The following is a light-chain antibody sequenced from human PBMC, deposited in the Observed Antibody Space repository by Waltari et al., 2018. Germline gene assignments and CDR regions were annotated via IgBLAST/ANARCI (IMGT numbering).Light chain of an antibody. CDR2: ANP. CDR3: AAWDDSLNAGE. Sequence: QSVLTQPPSASGTPGQRVTISCSGSRSNIGRNTVNWYRQLPGTAPTLLIYANPQRPSGVPDRFSASRAGTAASLAISGLQSEDEADYYCAAWDDSLNAGEFGGGTKLTVL. CDR1: RSNIGRNT. J-gene: IGLJ2*01. V-gene: IGLV1-44*01.